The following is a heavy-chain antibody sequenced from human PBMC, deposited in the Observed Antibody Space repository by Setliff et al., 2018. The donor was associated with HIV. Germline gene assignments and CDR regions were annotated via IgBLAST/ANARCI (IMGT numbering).Heavy chain of an antibody. V-gene: IGHV1-46*01. CDR3: AGDPGGFCTY. CDR1: GYTFSNFA. Sequence: ASVKVSCKASGYTFSNFAIGWLRQAPGQGLEWMGIINPTSGWTSYAQKFQGRVTMTSDMSTNTVYMELTSLTSEDTAVYYCAGDPGGFCTYWGQGTLVTVSS. D-gene: IGHD3-16*01. J-gene: IGHJ4*02. CDR2: INPTSGWT.